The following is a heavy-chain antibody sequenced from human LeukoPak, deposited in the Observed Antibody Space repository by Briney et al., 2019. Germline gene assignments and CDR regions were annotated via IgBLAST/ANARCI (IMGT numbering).Heavy chain of an antibody. D-gene: IGHD4-23*01. CDR1: GGSISSSNW. CDR2: IYHSGST. J-gene: IGHJ4*02. CDR3: ARVPGWDYGGIFDY. Sequence: PSGTLSLTCAVSGGSISSSNWWSWVRQPPGKGLEWIGEIYHSGSTNYNPSLKSRVTISVDKSKNQFSLKLSSVTAADTAVYYCARVPGWDYGGIFDYWGQGTLVTVSS. V-gene: IGHV4-4*02.